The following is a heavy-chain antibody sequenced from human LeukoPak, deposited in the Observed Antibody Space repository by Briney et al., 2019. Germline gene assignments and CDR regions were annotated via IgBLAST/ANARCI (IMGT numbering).Heavy chain of an antibody. J-gene: IGHJ6*02. V-gene: IGHV3-21*01. CDR1: GFTFSSYS. Sequence: PGGSLRLSCAASGFTFSSYSMNWVRQAPGKGLEWVSSISSGSSYIYYADSVKGRFTISRDNAKNSLYLQMNSLRAEDTAVYYCARVGGGSDYYYYGMDVWGQGTTVTVSS. CDR2: ISSGSSYI. D-gene: IGHD2-15*01. CDR3: ARVGGGSDYYYYGMDV.